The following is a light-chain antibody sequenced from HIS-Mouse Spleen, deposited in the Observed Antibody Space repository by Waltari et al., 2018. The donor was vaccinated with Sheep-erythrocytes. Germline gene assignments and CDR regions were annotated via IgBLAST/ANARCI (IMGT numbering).Light chain of an antibody. J-gene: IGKJ2*01. CDR2: DAS. CDR3: LQDYNYPYT. V-gene: IGKV1-6*01. CDR1: QGNRND. Sequence: AIQMTQSPSSLSASVGDRVTITCQASQGNRNDLGWYQQKPGKAPKLLSYDASRLQSGVPSRFGGSGSGTDFTLTISSLQPEDFATYYCLQDYNYPYTFGQGTKLEIK.